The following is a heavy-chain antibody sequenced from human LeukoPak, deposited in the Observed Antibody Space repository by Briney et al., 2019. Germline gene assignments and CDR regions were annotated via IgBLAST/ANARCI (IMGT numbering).Heavy chain of an antibody. D-gene: IGHD3-3*01. CDR3: AKCSFATIIGKDY. J-gene: IGHJ4*02. CDR1: GFTFSSYA. V-gene: IGHV3-23*01. Sequence: GGPLRLSCGASGFTFSSYAMSWVREAPGKGLEWVSAIRGSGGSTYYAASVKGRFTISRDNSKNSRYLQMNSLRAEDTAVYYCAKCSFATIIGKDYWGQGTLVTVSS. CDR2: IRGSGGST.